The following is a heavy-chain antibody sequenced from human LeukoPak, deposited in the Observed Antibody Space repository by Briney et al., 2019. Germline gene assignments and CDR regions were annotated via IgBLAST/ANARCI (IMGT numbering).Heavy chain of an antibody. CDR1: GYTFTSYA. Sequence: ASVKVSCKASGYTFTSYAMHWVRQAPGQGLEWMGIINPSGGSTSYAQKFQGRVTMTRDTSTSTVYMELSSLRSEDTAVYYCARVSKQGQLWDNYYFDYWGQGTLVTVSS. CDR3: ARVSKQGQLWDNYYFDY. D-gene: IGHD5-18*01. V-gene: IGHV1-46*01. CDR2: INPSGGST. J-gene: IGHJ4*02.